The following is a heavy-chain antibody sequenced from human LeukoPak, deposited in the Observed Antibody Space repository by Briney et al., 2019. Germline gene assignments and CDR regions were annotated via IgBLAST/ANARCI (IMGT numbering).Heavy chain of an antibody. CDR3: ARERRYYDSSGYLKGDAFDI. D-gene: IGHD3-22*01. CDR1: VGSICSYY. Sequence: SETLSLTCTVSVGSICSYYWSWIRQPPGKGLEWVGYIYYSGSTNYNPSLKSRVTISVDTSKNQFSLKLSSVTAADTAVYYCARERRYYDSSGYLKGDAFDIWGQGTMVTVSS. J-gene: IGHJ3*02. CDR2: IYYSGST. V-gene: IGHV4-59*01.